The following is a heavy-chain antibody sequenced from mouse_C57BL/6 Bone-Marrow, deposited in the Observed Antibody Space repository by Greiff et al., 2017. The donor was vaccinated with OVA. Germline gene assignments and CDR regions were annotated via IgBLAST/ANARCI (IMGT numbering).Heavy chain of an antibody. CDR2: ICPGNSDT. J-gene: IGHJ2*01. V-gene: IGHV1-5*01. CDR1: GYTFTSYW. D-gene: IGHD2-3*01. Sequence: VHVKQSGTVLARPGASVKMSCKTSGYTFTSYWMHWVQQRPGKGLEWIGAICPGNSDTSYNQKFTGKAKLTTVTSASTAYMELSSLTNGDSAVYYCTRGWLPLDYWGQGTTLTVSS. CDR3: TRGWLPLDY.